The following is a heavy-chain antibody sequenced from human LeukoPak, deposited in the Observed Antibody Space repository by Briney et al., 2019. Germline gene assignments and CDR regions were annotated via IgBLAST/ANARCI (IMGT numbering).Heavy chain of an antibody. CDR2: INHSGST. D-gene: IGHD5-12*01. Sequence: SETLSLTCAVYGGSFSGYYWSWIRQPPGRGLEWIGEINHSGSTNYNPSLKSRVTISVDTSKNQFSLKLSSVTAADTAVYYCARGLRASRWGQGTLVTVSS. J-gene: IGHJ4*02. CDR1: GGSFSGYY. CDR3: ARGLRASR. V-gene: IGHV4-34*01.